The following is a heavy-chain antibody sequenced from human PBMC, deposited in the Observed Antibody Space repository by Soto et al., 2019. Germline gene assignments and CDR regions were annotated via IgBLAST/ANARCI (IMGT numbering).Heavy chain of an antibody. Sequence: GGSLRLSCAASGFTFSSYWMHWVRQAPGKGLVWVSRINSDGSSTSYADSVKGRFTISRENAKNSLYLQMNSLRAGDTAIYFCARAIGPTLFDYWGQGTLVTVSS. CDR3: ARAIGPTLFDY. CDR2: INSDGSST. V-gene: IGHV3-74*01. CDR1: GFTFSSYW. D-gene: IGHD3-22*01. J-gene: IGHJ4*02.